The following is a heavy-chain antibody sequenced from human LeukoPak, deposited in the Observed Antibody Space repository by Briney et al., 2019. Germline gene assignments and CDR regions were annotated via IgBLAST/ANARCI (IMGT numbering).Heavy chain of an antibody. CDR2: INAGNGNT. J-gene: IGHJ3*02. V-gene: IGHV1-3*01. Sequence: ASVKVSCKASGYTFTSYAVHWVRQAPGQRLEWMGWINAGNGNTKYSQNFQGRVTITRDTSASTAYMELSSLRSEDTAVYYCAGVHYYGSGSYYRGAFDIWGQGTMVTVSS. CDR1: GYTFTSYA. CDR3: AGVHYYGSGSYYRGAFDI. D-gene: IGHD3-10*01.